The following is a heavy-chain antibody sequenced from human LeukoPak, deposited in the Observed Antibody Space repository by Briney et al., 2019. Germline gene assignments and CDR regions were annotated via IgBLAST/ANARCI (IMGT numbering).Heavy chain of an antibody. J-gene: IGHJ4*02. CDR2: IYYSGST. CDR3: ARQPGKYSSSWYGPKFDY. V-gene: IGHV4-39*01. D-gene: IGHD6-13*01. CDR1: GGSISSSSYY. Sequence: SETLSLTCTVSGGSISSSSYYWGWIRQPPGKGLEWIGSIYYSGSTYYNPSLKSRVTISVDTSKNQFSLKLSSVTAADTAVYYCARQPGKYSSSWYGPKFDYWGQGTLVTVSS.